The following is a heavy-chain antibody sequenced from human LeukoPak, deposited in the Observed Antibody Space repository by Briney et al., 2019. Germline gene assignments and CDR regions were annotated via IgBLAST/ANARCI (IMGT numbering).Heavy chain of an antibody. Sequence: SETLSLTCTGSGGSISSSSYYWGWIRQPPGEGLEWIGSIYYSGSTYYNPSLKSRVTISVDTSKNQFSLKLSSVTAADTAVYYCARRSTMVRGVIINWGQGTLVTVSS. CDR2: IYYSGST. CDR3: ARRSTMVRGVIIN. J-gene: IGHJ4*02. D-gene: IGHD3-10*01. CDR1: GGSISSSSYY. V-gene: IGHV4-39*01.